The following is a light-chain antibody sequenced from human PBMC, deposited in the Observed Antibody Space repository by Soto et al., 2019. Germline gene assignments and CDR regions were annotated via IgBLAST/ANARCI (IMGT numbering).Light chain of an antibody. V-gene: IGKV3D-15*01. CDR3: QQYKEYVT. CDR1: QSVGTT. CDR2: GAS. J-gene: IGKJ4*01. Sequence: EIVMTQFPDSLCVSPGESATLSCRASQSVGTTLAWYQQKPGQAPRLLIYGASTRASGCPPRFRGSGSGTDFTLNINSLRSEDIAVYFCQQYKEYVTFGGGTKVE.